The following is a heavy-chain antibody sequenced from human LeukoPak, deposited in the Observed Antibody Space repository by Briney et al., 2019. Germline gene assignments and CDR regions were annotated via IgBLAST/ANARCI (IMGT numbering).Heavy chain of an antibody. D-gene: IGHD1-7*01. J-gene: IGHJ5*02. Sequence: ASVKVSCKVSGYTLTELSMHWVRQAPGKGLGWMGGFDPEDGETIYAQKFQGRGTMTEDTSTDTAYMELSSLRSEDTAVYYCATDRMWNYPRFKRYNWFDPWGQGTLVTVSS. CDR3: ATDRMWNYPRFKRYNWFDP. CDR1: GYTLTELS. V-gene: IGHV1-24*01. CDR2: FDPEDGET.